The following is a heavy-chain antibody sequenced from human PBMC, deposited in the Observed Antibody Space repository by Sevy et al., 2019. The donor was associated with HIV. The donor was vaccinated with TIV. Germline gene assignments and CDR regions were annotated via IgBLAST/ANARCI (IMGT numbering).Heavy chain of an antibody. J-gene: IGHJ3*02. CDR2: IWYDGSNK. CDR1: GFTFSSYG. V-gene: IGHV3-33*01. CDR3: ARDRSIAAASLSSGDAFDI. Sequence: GGSLRLSCAASGFTFSSYGMHWVRQAPGKGLEWVAVIWYDGSNKYYADSVKGRFTTSRDNSKNTLYLQMNSLRAEDTAVYYCARDRSIAAASLSSGDAFDIWGQGTMVTVSS. D-gene: IGHD6-13*01.